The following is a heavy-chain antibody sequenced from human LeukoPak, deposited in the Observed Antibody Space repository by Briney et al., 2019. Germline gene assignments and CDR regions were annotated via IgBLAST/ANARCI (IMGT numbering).Heavy chain of an antibody. D-gene: IGHD6-19*01. J-gene: IGHJ4*02. CDR3: AKERGGAVAGNKVGFDY. V-gene: IGHV3-23*01. CDR2: ISGSGENT. CDR1: GFTFSSYA. Sequence: GGSLRLSCAASGFTFSSYAMSWVRQAPGKGLEWVSCISGSGENTYYADSVKGRLTISRDSSRQKLHLQVNSLRAEDTAVYFCAKERGGAVAGNKVGFDYWGRGTLVTVSS.